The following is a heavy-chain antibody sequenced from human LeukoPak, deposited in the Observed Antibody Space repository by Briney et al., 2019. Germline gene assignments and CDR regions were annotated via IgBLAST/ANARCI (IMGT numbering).Heavy chain of an antibody. CDR1: GFTVSRNY. CDR2: IRSKAYGGTT. D-gene: IGHD6-19*01. J-gene: IGHJ4*02. CDR3: TRYSSGWTTDY. V-gene: IGHV3-49*03. Sequence: GGSLRLSCAASGFTVSRNYMSWFRQAPGKGLEWVGFIRSKAYGGTTEYAASVKGRFTISRDDSKSIAYLQMNSLKTEDTAVYYCTRYSSGWTTDYWGQGTLVTVSS.